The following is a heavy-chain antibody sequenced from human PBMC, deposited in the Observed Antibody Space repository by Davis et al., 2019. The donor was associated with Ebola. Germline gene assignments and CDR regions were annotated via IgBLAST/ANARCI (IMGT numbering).Heavy chain of an antibody. J-gene: IGHJ5*02. CDR2: ISAYNGNT. CDR1: LGTFSSYA. V-gene: IGHV1-18*01. CDR3: ARDEGTGTRGP. Sequence: ASETVSCLASLGTFSSYAISWVRQPPGQGLEWMGWISAYNGNTNYAQKLQGRVTMTTDTSTSTAYMELRSLRSDDTAVYYCARDEGTGTRGPWGQGTLVTVSS. D-gene: IGHD1-7*01.